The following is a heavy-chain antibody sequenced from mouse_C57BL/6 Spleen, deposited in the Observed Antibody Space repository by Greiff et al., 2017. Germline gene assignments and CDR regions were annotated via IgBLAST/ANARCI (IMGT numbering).Heavy chain of an antibody. J-gene: IGHJ4*01. Sequence: VMLVESGPGLVQPSQSLSIPCTVSGFSLTSYGVHWVRQHPGKGLEWLGVLWSGGSTDYNAAFISRLSISKDNSKSQVFFKRNSLQADDTAIYYCAKMETGTGAMDYWGQGTSGTVSS. CDR1: GFSLTSYG. CDR3: AKMETGTGAMDY. CDR2: LWSGGST. V-gene: IGHV2-4*01. D-gene: IGHD4-1*01.